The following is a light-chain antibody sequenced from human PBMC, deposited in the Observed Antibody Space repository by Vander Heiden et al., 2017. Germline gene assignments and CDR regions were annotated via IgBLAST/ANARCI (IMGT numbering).Light chain of an antibody. CDR2: KAS. CDR3: QQYNSWLT. J-gene: IGKJ4*01. V-gene: IGKV1-5*03. Sequence: DIQMTQSPSTLSASVGDRVTITCRASQSISSWLAWYQQKPGKAPKLLIYKASSLESGVPSRFSGSGSGTEFTLTISSLQPDDFATYYCQQYNSWLTFSGGTKVEIK. CDR1: QSISSW.